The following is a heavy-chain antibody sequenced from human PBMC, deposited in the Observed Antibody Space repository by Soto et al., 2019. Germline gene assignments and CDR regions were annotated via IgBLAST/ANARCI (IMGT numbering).Heavy chain of an antibody. J-gene: IGHJ3*01. D-gene: IGHD6-13*01. CDR1: GGSVSSGSYY. CDR3: ARAGGCSCAFDF. CDR2: IYYSGST. Sequence: SETLSLTCTVSGGSVSSGSYYWSWIRQPPGKGLEWIGYIYYSGSTNYNPSLKSRVTILVDTSKNQFPLKLSSVTAADTAVYSCARAGGCSCAFDFCRQLTMVAVSS. V-gene: IGHV4-61*01.